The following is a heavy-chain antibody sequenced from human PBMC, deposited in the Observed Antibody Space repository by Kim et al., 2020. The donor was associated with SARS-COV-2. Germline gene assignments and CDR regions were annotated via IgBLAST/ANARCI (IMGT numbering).Heavy chain of an antibody. CDR2: ISGDGGST. J-gene: IGHJ4*02. V-gene: IGHV3-43*02. CDR3: AKEDSSGYLFDY. Sequence: GGSLRLSCAASGFTFDDYAMHWVRQAPGKGLEWVSLISGDGGSTYYADSVKGRFTIPRDNSKNSLYLQMNSLRTEDTALYYCAKEDSSGYLFDYWGQGTLVTVSS. D-gene: IGHD3-22*01. CDR1: GFTFDDYA.